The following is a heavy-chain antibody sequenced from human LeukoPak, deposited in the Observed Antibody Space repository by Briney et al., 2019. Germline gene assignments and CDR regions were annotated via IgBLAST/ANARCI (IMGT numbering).Heavy chain of an antibody. CDR2: INHSGST. Sequence: PSETLSLTCAVYGGSFSGYYWSWIRQPPGKGLEWIGEINHSGSTNYNPSLKSRVTISVDTSKNQFSLKLSFVTAADTAVYYCARVRPRQCQFDYWGQGTLVTVSS. CDR1: GGSFSGYY. CDR3: ARVRPRQCQFDY. V-gene: IGHV4-34*01. J-gene: IGHJ4*02. D-gene: IGHD5/OR15-5a*01.